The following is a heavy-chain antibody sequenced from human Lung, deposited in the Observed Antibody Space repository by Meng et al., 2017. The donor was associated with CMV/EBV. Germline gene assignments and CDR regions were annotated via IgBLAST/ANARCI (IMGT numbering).Heavy chain of an antibody. V-gene: IGHV4-61*01. D-gene: IGHD3-10*01. CDR3: ARDHGSGTVDY. CDR2: IYYSGST. J-gene: IGHJ4*02. Sequence: CAGSGGSVSSGSYYWSWIRQPPGKGLEWIGDIYYSGSTNYNPSLKSRVTISVDTSKNQFSLKLSSVTAADTAVYYCARDHGSGTVDYWGQGTLVTVSS. CDR1: GGSVSSGSYY.